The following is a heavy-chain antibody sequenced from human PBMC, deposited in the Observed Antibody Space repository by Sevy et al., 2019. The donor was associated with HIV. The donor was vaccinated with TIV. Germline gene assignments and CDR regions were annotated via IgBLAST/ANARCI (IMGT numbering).Heavy chain of an antibody. J-gene: IGHJ6*03. CDR2: IRSGSSYK. CDR1: GFTFSSYS. D-gene: IGHD3-10*01. Sequence: GGSLRLSCAASGFTFSSYSMNWVRQAPGKGLEWVSSIRSGSSYKYYADSVKGRFTISRDNAKNSLYLQMNSLRAEDTAVYYCARDAAGDFAWPYYMDVWGKGTMVTVSS. CDR3: ARDAAGDFAWPYYMDV. V-gene: IGHV3-21*01.